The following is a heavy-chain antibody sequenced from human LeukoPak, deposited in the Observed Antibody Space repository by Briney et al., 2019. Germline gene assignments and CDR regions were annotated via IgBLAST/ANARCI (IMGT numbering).Heavy chain of an antibody. CDR2: TGTAGDT. D-gene: IGHD1-7*01. V-gene: IGHV3-13*01. J-gene: IGHJ3*02. CDR1: GFTFSSYD. Sequence: PGGSLRPSCAASGFTFSSYDMHWVRQATGKGLEWVSATGTAGDTYYPGSVKGRFTISRENAKNSLYLQMNSLRAEDTAVYYCARGGTGTTDAFDIWGQGTMVTVSS. CDR3: ARGGTGTTDAFDI.